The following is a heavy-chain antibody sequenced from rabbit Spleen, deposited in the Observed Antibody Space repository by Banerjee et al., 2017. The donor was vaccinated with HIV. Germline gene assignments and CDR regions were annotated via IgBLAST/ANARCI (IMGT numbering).Heavy chain of an antibody. Sequence: QEQLVESGGDLVQPGGTLTLTCTASGFSFSSYYYMCWVRQAPGKGLELIACIDTSSSNTWYASWAKGRFTISKTSSTTVTLQMTSLTVADTATYFCARYNADDGHIWGAFDPRGPGTLVTVS. V-gene: IGHV1S45*01. CDR2: IDTSSSNT. D-gene: IGHD6-1*01. CDR3: ARYNADDGHIWGAFDP. J-gene: IGHJ2*01. CDR1: GFSFSSYYY.